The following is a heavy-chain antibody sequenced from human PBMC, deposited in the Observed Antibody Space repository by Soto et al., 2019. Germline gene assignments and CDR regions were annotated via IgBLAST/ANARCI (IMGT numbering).Heavy chain of an antibody. CDR1: GFTFSSYW. Sequence: HPGGSLRLSCSASGFTFSSYWMSWVRQAPGKGLEWVANIKQDGSEKYYVDSVKGRFTISRDNAKNSLYLQMNSLRAEDTAVYYCLLARAYYYYYMDVWGKGTTVTVSS. D-gene: IGHD2-8*02. CDR2: IKQDGSEK. V-gene: IGHV3-7*01. CDR3: LLARAYYYYYMDV. J-gene: IGHJ6*03.